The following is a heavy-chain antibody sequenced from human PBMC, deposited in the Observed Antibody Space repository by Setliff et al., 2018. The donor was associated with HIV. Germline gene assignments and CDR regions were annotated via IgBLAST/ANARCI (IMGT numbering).Heavy chain of an antibody. Sequence: ASVKVSCKASGYSFTNYGISWVRQAPGQGLEWMGWISSYNDNTNYALNLQGRVTMTRDTSINAAYMELRGLRSDDTAVYYCARNFGLSPSGKYYYYYGMDIWGQGTTVTVSS. CDR2: ISSYNDNT. J-gene: IGHJ6*02. CDR1: GYSFTNYG. CDR3: ARNFGLSPSGKYYYYYGMDI. V-gene: IGHV1-18*01. D-gene: IGHD3-10*01.